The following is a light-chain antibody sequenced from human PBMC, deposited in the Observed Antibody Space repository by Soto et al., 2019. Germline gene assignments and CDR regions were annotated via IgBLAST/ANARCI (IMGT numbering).Light chain of an antibody. Sequence: DIVMTQTPLSLSVSPGQPASISCKSSRSLLHTDGKTYLSWYLQKPGQPPQLLIYEVSLRFSGVPERLTGSGSGTDFTLKISRVEAEDVGIYYCMQAKDLPLTFGGGTKVEI. CDR1: RSLLHTDGKTY. V-gene: IGKV2-29*03. J-gene: IGKJ4*01. CDR2: EVS. CDR3: MQAKDLPLT.